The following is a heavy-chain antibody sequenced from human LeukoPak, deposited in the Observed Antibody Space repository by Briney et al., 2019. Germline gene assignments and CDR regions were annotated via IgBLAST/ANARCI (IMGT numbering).Heavy chain of an antibody. CDR3: ARGNYDYFDS. CDR1: GGSFSGYY. V-gene: IGHV4-34*01. CDR2: ITHSGST. D-gene: IGHD1-7*01. Sequence: SETLSLTCAVYGGSFSGYYWSWIRQPPGKGLEWIGEITHSGSTNYNSSLKSRVTISVDTSRNQFSLKLNSVTAADTAVYFCARGNYDYFDSWGQGTLVTVSS. J-gene: IGHJ4*02.